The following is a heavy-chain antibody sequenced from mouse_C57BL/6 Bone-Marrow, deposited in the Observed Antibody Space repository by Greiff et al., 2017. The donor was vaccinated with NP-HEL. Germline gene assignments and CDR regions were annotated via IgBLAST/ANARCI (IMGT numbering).Heavy chain of an antibody. CDR2: IDPSDSYT. Sequence: QVQLKQPGAELVKPGASVKLSCKASGYTFTSYWMPWVKQRPGQGLEWIGEIDPSDSYTNYNQKFKGKATLTVDTSSSTAYMQLSSLTSEDSAVYYCARLTTVVATDYWGQGTTLTVSS. CDR1: GYTFTSYW. CDR3: ARLTTVVATDY. J-gene: IGHJ2*01. V-gene: IGHV1-50*01. D-gene: IGHD1-1*01.